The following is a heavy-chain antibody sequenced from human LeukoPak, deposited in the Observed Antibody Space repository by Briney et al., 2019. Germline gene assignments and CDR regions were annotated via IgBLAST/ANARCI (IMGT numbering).Heavy chain of an antibody. CDR1: GFTFSSYA. D-gene: IGHD7-27*01. CDR2: ISGSSDNT. V-gene: IGHV3-23*01. CDR3: AKDPINWGSIYFDC. J-gene: IGHJ4*02. Sequence: GGSLRLSCAASGFTFSSYAMSWVRQAPGKGLEWVSSISGSSDNTNYADPVKGRFTISRDNSKNILYLQMNSLTAEDTAVYWCAKDPINWGSIYFDCWGQGALVTVSS.